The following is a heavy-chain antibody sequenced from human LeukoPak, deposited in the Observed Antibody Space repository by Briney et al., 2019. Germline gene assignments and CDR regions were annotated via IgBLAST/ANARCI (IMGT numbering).Heavy chain of an antibody. CDR1: GFSFSTYA. J-gene: IGHJ4*02. D-gene: IGHD3-22*01. CDR2: ISSDGGIT. V-gene: IGHV3-64*01. CDR3: ARGYYDSGGYYFDY. Sequence: TGGSLRLSCDASGFSFSTYAMHWVRQAPGKGLEYVSAISSDGGITYHANSVEGRFTISRDNSKNTLYLQMGSLRAEDMAVYFCARGYYDSGGYYFDYWGQGTLVTVSS.